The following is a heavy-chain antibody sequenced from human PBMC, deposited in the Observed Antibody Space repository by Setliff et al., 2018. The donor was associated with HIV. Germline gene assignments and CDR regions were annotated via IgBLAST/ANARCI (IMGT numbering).Heavy chain of an antibody. CDR2: IIPILGVA. J-gene: IGHJ6*03. CDR1: RRTFNSHT. D-gene: IGHD1-26*01. V-gene: IGHV1-69*02. CDR3: VRGAQSPPHYSYYYMDV. Sequence: SVKVSCKASRRTFNSHTINGVRQAPGQGLDWMGRIIPILGVANYVQRFRGKVTLTADKSTSTAYMELTSLRFDDTAMYYCVRGAQSPPHYSYYYMDVWGEGTMVTVSS.